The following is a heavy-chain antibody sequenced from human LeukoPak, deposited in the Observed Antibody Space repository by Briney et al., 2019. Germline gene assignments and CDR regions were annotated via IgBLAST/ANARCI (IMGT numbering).Heavy chain of an antibody. CDR3: ARDLTGAVFDF. J-gene: IGHJ4*02. D-gene: IGHD1-26*01. Sequence: GGSLRLSCAASGFTFSSYWVHWVRQAPGKGLVWVSPINSDGSSTSYADSVKGRFTISRDNAKNTVYLQMNDLRAEDTAVYYCARDLTGAVFDFWGQGTLVTVSS. CDR1: GFTFSSYW. CDR2: INSDGSST. V-gene: IGHV3-74*01.